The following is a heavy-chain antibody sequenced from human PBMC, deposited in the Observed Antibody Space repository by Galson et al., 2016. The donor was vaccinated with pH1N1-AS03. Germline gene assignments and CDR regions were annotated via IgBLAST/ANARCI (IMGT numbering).Heavy chain of an antibody. Sequence: QSGAEVKKTGESLKISCKGSGYSFTGYWIGWVRQKPGKGLEWMGIIYPSDSDTRYNPSFQGQVTISVDESIGTAYLQWSSLKASDTALYYCARHREYQVLSSTMDVWGQGTTVTVSS. J-gene: IGHJ6*02. D-gene: IGHD2-2*01. CDR1: GYSFTGYW. V-gene: IGHV5-51*01. CDR2: IYPSDSDT. CDR3: ARHREYQVLSSTMDV.